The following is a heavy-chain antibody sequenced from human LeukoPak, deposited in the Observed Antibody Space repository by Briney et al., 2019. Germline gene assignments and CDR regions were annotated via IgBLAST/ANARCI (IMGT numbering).Heavy chain of an antibody. J-gene: IGHJ5*02. CDR1: GGTFSSYA. V-gene: IGHV1-69*05. CDR3: ARVSASMDLSGWSYNWFDP. D-gene: IGHD6-19*01. Sequence: SVKVSCKASGGTFSSYAISWVRQAPGQGLEWMGRIIPIFGTANYAQKFQGRVTITTDESTSTAYTELSSLRSEDTAVYYCARVSASMDLSGWSYNWFDPWDQGTLVTVSS. CDR2: IIPIFGTA.